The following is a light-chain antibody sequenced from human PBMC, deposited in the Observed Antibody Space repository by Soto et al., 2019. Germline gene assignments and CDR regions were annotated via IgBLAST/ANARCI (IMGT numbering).Light chain of an antibody. CDR1: SSDVGSYNY. Sequence: QSALTQPASVSGSPGQSITISCTGTSSDVGSYNYVSWYQQHPTKAPKLMIYDVSERPSGVSNRFSGSKSDNTASLTISGRQAEDEADYYCCSYAGSSTLAVFGGGTQLTVL. CDR3: CSYAGSSTLAV. V-gene: IGLV2-23*02. J-gene: IGLJ7*01. CDR2: DVS.